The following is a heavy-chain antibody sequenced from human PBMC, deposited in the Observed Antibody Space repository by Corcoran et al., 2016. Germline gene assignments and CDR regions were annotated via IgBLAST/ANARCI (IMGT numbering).Heavy chain of an antibody. Sequence: QVQLQESGPGLVKPSETLSLTCTVSGGSISSYYWSWIRQPAGKGLEWIGRIYTAGSTNYNPSLRSRVTMSVDTSKNQFSLKLSSVTAADTAVYYCARGRYYDSSNYLWFDSWGLGTLVTVSS. J-gene: IGHJ5*01. CDR2: IYTAGST. CDR1: GGSISSYY. CDR3: ARGRYYDSSNYLWFDS. D-gene: IGHD3-22*01. V-gene: IGHV4-4*07.